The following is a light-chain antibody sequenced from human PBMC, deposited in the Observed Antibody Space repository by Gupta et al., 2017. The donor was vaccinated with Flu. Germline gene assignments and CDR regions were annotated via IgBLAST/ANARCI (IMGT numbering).Light chain of an antibody. Sequence: HMSQSPSTLSASVGYRVTITCRASQSISSWLAWYQQKPGKAPKLLIYKASSVESGVPSRFSGSGSGREFTLSISSLQPDDFATYYCQQYNSYPYTFGQGTKLEIK. CDR2: KAS. CDR1: QSISSW. V-gene: IGKV1-5*03. J-gene: IGKJ2*01. CDR3: QQYNSYPYT.